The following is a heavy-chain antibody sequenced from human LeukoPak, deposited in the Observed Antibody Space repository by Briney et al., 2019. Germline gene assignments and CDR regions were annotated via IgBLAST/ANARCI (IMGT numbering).Heavy chain of an antibody. V-gene: IGHV3-73*01. CDR3: ARQEQQPNFYWYFDL. D-gene: IGHD6-13*01. CDR2: IRSKANSYAT. CDR1: GFTFSGSA. J-gene: IGHJ2*01. Sequence: QAGGSLRLSCAASGFTFSGSAMHWVRQASGKGLEWVGRIRSKANSYATAYAASVKGRFTISRDNYKNTLYLQMNSLRAEDTAVYYCARQEQQPNFYWYFDLWGRGTLVTVSS.